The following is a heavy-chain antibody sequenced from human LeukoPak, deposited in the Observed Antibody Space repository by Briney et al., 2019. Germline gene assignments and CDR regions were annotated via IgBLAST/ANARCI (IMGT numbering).Heavy chain of an antibody. V-gene: IGHV5-51*01. J-gene: IGHJ3*02. D-gene: IGHD6-25*01. CDR2: IYPGDSDT. Sequence: GESLKISCKGSGYIFINYWIAWGRQMPGRGLESMGIIYPGDSDTRYSPSFQGQVTISADKSISTAYLQWSSLRASDTAMYYCARHGAAGPYDAFDSWAQGTRVTVSS. CDR3: ARHGAAGPYDAFDS. CDR1: GYIFINYW.